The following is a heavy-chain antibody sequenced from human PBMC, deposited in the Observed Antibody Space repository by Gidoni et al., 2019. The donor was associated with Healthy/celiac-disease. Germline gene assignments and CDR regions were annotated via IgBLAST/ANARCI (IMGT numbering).Heavy chain of an antibody. J-gene: IGHJ4*02. V-gene: IGHV4-34*01. D-gene: IGHD5-12*01. Sequence: QVQLQQWGAGLLKPAETLSLTCAIYGGSFSGYYWSWIRQPPGKGLEWIGEINNSGSTNYNPSLKSRVTISVDTSKNQFSLKLSSVTAADTAVYYCARGGRWRLRLLDYWGQGTLVTVSS. CDR2: INNSGST. CDR3: ARGGRWRLRLLDY. CDR1: GGSFSGYY.